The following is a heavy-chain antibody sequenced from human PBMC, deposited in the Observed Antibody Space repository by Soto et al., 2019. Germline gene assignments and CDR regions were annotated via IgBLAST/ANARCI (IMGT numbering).Heavy chain of an antibody. CDR2: IDPSDSRT. Sequence: PGESLKISCEASGYMFPIYHISWVRQMPGKGLEWVGKIDPSDSRTMYRPSSRARISISVDKSINTAYLEWGRLKASDTARYYCERHDSTGDFDFSGPGTQVTVST. V-gene: IGHV5-10-1*01. CDR1: GYMFPIYH. CDR3: ERHDSTGDFDF. J-gene: IGHJ4*02. D-gene: IGHD2-8*02.